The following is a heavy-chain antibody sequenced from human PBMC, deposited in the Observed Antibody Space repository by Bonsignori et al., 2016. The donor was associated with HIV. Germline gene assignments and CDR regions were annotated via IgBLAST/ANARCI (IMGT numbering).Heavy chain of an antibody. D-gene: IGHD5-18*01. Sequence: WVRQAPGQGLEWMGWMNPNSGNTGYAQKFQGRVTMTRNTSISTAYMELSSLRSEDTAVYYCARRWVAGYSYDYARFDPWGQGTLVTVSS. V-gene: IGHV1-8*01. CDR2: MNPNSGNT. J-gene: IGHJ5*02. CDR3: ARRWVAGYSYDYARFDP.